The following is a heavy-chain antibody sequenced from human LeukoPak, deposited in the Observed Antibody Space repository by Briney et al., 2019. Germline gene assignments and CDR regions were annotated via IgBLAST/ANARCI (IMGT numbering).Heavy chain of an antibody. CDR2: TNPNSGGT. Sequence: ASVKVSCKASGYTFTGYYMHWVRQAPGQGLEWMGWTNPNSGGTNYAQKFQGRVTMTRDTSISTAYMELSRLRSDDTAVYYCARMAWEYYYDSSGYRGAFDIWGQGTMVTVSS. CDR1: GYTFTGYY. CDR3: ARMAWEYYYDSSGYRGAFDI. J-gene: IGHJ3*02. V-gene: IGHV1-2*02. D-gene: IGHD3-22*01.